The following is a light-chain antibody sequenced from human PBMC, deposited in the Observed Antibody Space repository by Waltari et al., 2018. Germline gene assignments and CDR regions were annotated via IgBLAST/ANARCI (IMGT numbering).Light chain of an antibody. CDR2: AAS. V-gene: IGKV1-39*01. J-gene: IGKJ2*01. CDR1: QSISRN. CDR3: QQSYSSPYT. Sequence: DIQMTQSPSSLPASVGDRVTITCRASQSISRNLNWYQQKPGKAPKLLIFAASRAQSGVPSRFSGSGSGTDFTLTISSLQREDLAIYFCQQSYSSPYTFGQGTKLDIK.